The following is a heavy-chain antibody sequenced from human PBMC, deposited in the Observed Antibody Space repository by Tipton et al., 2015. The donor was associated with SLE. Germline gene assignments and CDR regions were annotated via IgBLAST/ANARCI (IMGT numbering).Heavy chain of an antibody. D-gene: IGHD2-21*01. V-gene: IGHV4-34*12. CDR1: GGSFSGNY. Sequence: TLSLTCAVYGGSFSGNYWSWIRQSPGKGLEWIGQIIHGGNNTYNPSLKSRVTISVDTSKNQFSLKLSSVTAADTSVYYCARYMLVVRYFDPWGQRTRLSVS. J-gene: IGHJ4*02. CDR3: ARYMLVVRYFDP. CDR2: IIHGGNN.